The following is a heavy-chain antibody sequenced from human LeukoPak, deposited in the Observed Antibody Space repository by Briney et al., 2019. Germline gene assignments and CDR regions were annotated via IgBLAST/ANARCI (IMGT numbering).Heavy chain of an antibody. CDR2: ISGSGGST. D-gene: IGHD3-10*01. V-gene: IGHV3-23*01. J-gene: IGHJ4*02. CDR1: GFTFSSYA. CDR3: AKGSYGSGSYYSGFDY. Sequence: GGSLRLSCAASGFTFSSYAMSWVRQAPGKGLEWVSGISGSGGSTYYADAVKGRFTISRDNSKNTLYLQMNSLRVEDTAVYYCAKGSYGSGSYYSGFDYWGQGTLVTVSS.